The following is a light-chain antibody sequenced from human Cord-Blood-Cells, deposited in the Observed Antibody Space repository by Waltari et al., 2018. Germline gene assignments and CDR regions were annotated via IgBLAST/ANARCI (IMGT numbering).Light chain of an antibody. J-gene: IGKJ1*01. V-gene: IGKV1-5*03. CDR1: QSISSW. CDR2: KAS. Sequence: DIQMTQSPSTLPASVGDRVTITCRASQSISSWLAWYQQKPGKAPKLLIYKASSLESGVPSRFSGSGSGTEFTLTISSLQPDDFATYYCQQYNRYSPTFGQGTKVEIK. CDR3: QQYNRYSPT.